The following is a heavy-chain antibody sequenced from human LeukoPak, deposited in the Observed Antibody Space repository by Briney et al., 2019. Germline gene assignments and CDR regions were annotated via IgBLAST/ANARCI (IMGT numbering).Heavy chain of an antibody. D-gene: IGHD1-26*01. CDR2: IYYSGST. J-gene: IGHJ3*02. CDR1: GGSISSGDYY. CDR3: ARVIEDAFDI. Sequence: SETLSLTCTVSGGSISSGDYYWSWVRQPPGKGLEWIGYIYYSGSTYYNPSLKSRVTISVDTSKNQFSLKLSSVTAADTAVYYCARVIEDAFDIWGQGTMVTVSS. V-gene: IGHV4-30-4*01.